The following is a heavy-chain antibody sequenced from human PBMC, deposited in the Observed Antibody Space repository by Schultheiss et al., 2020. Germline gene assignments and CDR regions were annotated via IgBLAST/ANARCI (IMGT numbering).Heavy chain of an antibody. CDR3: ARLHFTMVRGVIRGGYFDY. V-gene: IGHV4-34*01. CDR2: INHSGST. D-gene: IGHD3-10*01. Sequence: GSLRLSCAVYGGSISSYYWSWIRQPPGKGLEWIGEINHSGSTNYNPSLKSRVTISVDTSKNQFSLKLSSVTAADTAVYYCARLHFTMVRGVIRGGYFDYWGQGTLVTVSS. J-gene: IGHJ4*02. CDR1: GGSISSYY.